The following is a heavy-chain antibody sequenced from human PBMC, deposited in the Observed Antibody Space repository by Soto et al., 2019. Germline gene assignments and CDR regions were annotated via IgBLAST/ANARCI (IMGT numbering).Heavy chain of an antibody. CDR2: ISGSGTTI. CDR3: AKETRRGYSGLCFDY. J-gene: IGHJ4*02. D-gene: IGHD5-12*01. V-gene: IGHV3-11*01. CDR1: EFTLSDYY. Sequence: GGSLRLSCVASEFTLSDYYMTWIRQSPVRGLEWLSYISGSGTTIQYADSVKGRFTISRDNANNTLHLQMSSLRAEDTAVYYCAKETRRGYSGLCFDYWGQGTLVTVSS.